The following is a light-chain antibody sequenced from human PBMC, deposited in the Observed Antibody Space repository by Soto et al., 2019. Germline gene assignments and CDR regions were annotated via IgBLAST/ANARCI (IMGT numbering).Light chain of an antibody. CDR3: QQTYSTPYT. CDR2: GAS. V-gene: IGKV1-39*01. J-gene: IGKJ2*01. CDR1: QSITNY. Sequence: DIQVTQSPSSLSASVGDRVTITCRASQSITNYLNWYQQKPGEAPKLLIYGASSLQSGATSRFSGSGSRTDFTLTVSSLKPEDFATYYCQQTYSTPYTFGQGTKLEIK.